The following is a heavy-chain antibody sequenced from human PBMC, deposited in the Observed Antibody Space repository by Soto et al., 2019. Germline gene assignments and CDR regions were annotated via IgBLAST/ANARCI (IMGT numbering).Heavy chain of an antibody. Sequence: SETLSLTCTVSGGSISSYYWSWIRQPPGKGLEWIGYIYYSGSTNYNPSLKSRVTISVDTSKNQFSLKLSSVAAADTAVYYCARSLVFGGTNDYWGQGTLVTVSS. V-gene: IGHV4-59*01. D-gene: IGHD3-16*01. CDR1: GGSISSYY. CDR2: IYYSGST. J-gene: IGHJ4*02. CDR3: ARSLVFGGTNDY.